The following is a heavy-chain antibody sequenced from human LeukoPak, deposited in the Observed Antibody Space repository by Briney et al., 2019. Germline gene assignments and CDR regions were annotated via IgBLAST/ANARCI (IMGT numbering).Heavy chain of an antibody. D-gene: IGHD3-22*01. V-gene: IGHV4-31*03. CDR2: IYYSGST. CDR1: GGSISSGGYY. CDR3: ATPLDYYDRSGYHQGGD. Sequence: PSQTLSLTCTVSGGSISSGGYYWSWIRQHPGKGLEWIGYIYYSGSTYYNPSLKSRVTISVDTSKNQFSLKLSSVIVADTAVYYCATPLDYYDRSGYHQGGDWGQGTLVTVSS. J-gene: IGHJ4*02.